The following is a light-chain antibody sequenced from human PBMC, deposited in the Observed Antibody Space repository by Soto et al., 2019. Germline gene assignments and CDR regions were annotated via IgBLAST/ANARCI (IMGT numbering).Light chain of an antibody. CDR2: AAS. CDR3: QHFNSYPLT. CDR1: QGISSY. V-gene: IGKV1-9*01. Sequence: DLQLTQSPSFLSASVGDRVTITCRASQGISSYLAWYQQKPGKAPNLLIYAASTLQSGVPSRFSGSGSGTDFTLTISSLQPEDFATYYCQHFNSYPLTFGGGTKVEIK. J-gene: IGKJ4*01.